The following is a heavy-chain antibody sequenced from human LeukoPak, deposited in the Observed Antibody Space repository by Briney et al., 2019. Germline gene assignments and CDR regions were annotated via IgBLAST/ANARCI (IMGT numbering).Heavy chain of an antibody. J-gene: IGHJ4*02. CDR1: GFTFSSYT. D-gene: IGHD4-17*01. Sequence: GGSLRLSCTASGFTFSSYTMSWVRQAPGKGLKWVSTITTGGPNTYYADSVKGRFTVSRDDSKNTLYLQMNSLRAEDTAVYYCYAGYWGQGTLVTVSS. V-gene: IGHV3-23*01. CDR2: ITTGGPNT. CDR3: YAGY.